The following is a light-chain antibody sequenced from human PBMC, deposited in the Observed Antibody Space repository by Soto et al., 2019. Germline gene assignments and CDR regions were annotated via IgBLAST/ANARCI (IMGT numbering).Light chain of an antibody. V-gene: IGLV2-8*01. Sequence: SALTQPPSASGSPGQSVAISCTGTASDIGGYNFVSWYQQHPGKAPKLLIYEVNKRPSGVPDRFSGSKSGNTASLTVSGLQAEDEADYYCSAHGGTNPYVFGTGTKVTVL. CDR2: EVN. CDR3: SAHGGTNPYV. CDR1: ASDIGGYNF. J-gene: IGLJ1*01.